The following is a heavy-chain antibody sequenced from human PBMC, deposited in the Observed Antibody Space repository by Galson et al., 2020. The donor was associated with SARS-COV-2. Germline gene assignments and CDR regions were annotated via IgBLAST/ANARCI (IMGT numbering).Heavy chain of an antibody. D-gene: IGHD3-10*01. J-gene: IGHJ6*02. CDR1: GGSISSGGYY. V-gene: IGHV4-31*03. CDR2: IYYSGST. CDR3: ARDFFYYGSGSWSYYGMDV. Sequence: SETLSLTCTVSGGSISSGGYYWSWIRQHPGKGLEWIGYIYYSGSTYYNPSLKSRVTISVDTSKNQFSLKLSSVTAADTAVYYCARDFFYYGSGSWSYYGMDVWGQGTTVTVSS.